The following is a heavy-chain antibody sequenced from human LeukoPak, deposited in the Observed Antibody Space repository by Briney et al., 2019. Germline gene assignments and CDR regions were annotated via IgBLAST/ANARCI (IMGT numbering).Heavy chain of an antibody. CDR2: ISYDGSNK. D-gene: IGHD1-14*01. CDR3: ARSGHHSMARRGDY. Sequence: PGGSLRLSCAASGFTFSSYAMHWVCQAPGKGLEWVAVISYDGSNKYYADSVKGRFTISRDNSKNTLYLQMNSLRAEDTAVYYCARSGHHSMARRGDYWGQGTLVTVSS. J-gene: IGHJ4*02. CDR1: GFTFSSYA. V-gene: IGHV3-30-3*01.